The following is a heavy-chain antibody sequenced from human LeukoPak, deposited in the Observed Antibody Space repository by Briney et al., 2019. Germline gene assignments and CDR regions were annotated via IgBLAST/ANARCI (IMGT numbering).Heavy chain of an antibody. D-gene: IGHD6-19*01. CDR3: ASAPGSGWYALDY. J-gene: IGHJ4*02. V-gene: IGHV4-59*08. Sequence: SSETLSLTCAVYGGSFSGYYWSWIRQPPGKGLEWIGYIYYSGNTNYNPSLKSRVTMSVDTSKNQFSLKLSSVTAADTAVYYCASAPGSGWYALDYWGQGTLVTVSS. CDR1: GGSFSGYY. CDR2: IYYSGNT.